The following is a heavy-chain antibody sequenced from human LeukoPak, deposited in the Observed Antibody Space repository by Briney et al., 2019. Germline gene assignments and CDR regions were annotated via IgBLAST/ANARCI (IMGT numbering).Heavy chain of an antibody. J-gene: IGHJ4*02. V-gene: IGHV4-31*03. Sequence: SETLSLTCTVSGGSISSGGYYWSWIRQHPGKGLEWIGYIYYSGSTYYNPSLKSRVTISVDTSKNQFSLKLSSVTAADTAVYYCARDDGDYAFDYLGPGNPGHRLL. CDR3: ARDDGDYAFDY. CDR2: IYYSGST. CDR1: GGSISSGGYY. D-gene: IGHD4-17*01.